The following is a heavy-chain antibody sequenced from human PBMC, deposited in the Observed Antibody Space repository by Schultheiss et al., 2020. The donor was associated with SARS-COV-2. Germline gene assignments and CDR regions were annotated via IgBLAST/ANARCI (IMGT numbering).Heavy chain of an antibody. J-gene: IGHJ5*02. CDR2: INHSGST. CDR1: GGSISSGSYY. Sequence: SETLSLTCTVSGGSISSGSYYWSWIRQPAGKGLEWIGEINHSGSTNYNPSLKSRVTISVDTSKNQFSLKLSSVTAADTAVYYCARFRPPGSGRNNWFDPWGQGTLVTVSS. CDR3: ARFRPPGSGRNNWFDP. V-gene: IGHV4-61*10. D-gene: IGHD3-10*01.